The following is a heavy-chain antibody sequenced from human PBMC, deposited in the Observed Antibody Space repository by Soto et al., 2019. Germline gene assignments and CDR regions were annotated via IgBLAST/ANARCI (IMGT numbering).Heavy chain of an antibody. V-gene: IGHV4-4*02. Sequence: PSETLSLTCAVSSDSISRSHWLTWVRQSPGKGLEWLGDIYYSGSVYYNPSLRSRISISMDKSNNQFSLNLSSVTAADTAVYYCARHSIMGYDYSKWGFDYWGQGTLVTVSS. CDR2: IYYSGSV. D-gene: IGHD4-4*01. J-gene: IGHJ4*02. CDR3: ARHSIMGYDYSKWGFDY. CDR1: SDSISRSHW.